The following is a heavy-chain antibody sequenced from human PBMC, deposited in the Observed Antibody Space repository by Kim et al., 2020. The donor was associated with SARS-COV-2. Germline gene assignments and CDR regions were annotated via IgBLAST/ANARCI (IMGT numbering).Heavy chain of an antibody. Sequence: GGSLRLSCAASGFTFSSYWMSWVRQAPGKGLEWVANIKQDGDEKHYVDSVKGRFTISRDNAKNSVDLQMNSLRVEDTAVYYCARGGVWGSFDFWGQGTLVTVSS. CDR1: GFTFSSYW. V-gene: IGHV3-7*01. CDR2: IKQDGDEK. CDR3: ARGGVWGSFDF. J-gene: IGHJ4*02. D-gene: IGHD3-16*01.